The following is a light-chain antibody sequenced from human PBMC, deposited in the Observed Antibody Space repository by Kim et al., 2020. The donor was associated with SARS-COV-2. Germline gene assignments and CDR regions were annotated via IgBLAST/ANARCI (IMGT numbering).Light chain of an antibody. CDR3: ATWDDSVSGWV. CDR1: SSNIGSNA. Sequence: QSVLTQPPSASQTPGQSVTISCSGGSSNIGSNAVSWYQQLPGTAPKLLIEGYSQRASGVPDRFSGSKSGTSASLAISGLQSDDEADYYCATWDDSVSGWVFGGGTRLTVL. CDR2: GYS. V-gene: IGLV1-44*01. J-gene: IGLJ3*02.